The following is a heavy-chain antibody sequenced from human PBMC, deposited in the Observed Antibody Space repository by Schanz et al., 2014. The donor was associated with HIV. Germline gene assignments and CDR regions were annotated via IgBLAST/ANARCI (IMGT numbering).Heavy chain of an antibody. CDR1: GGAFRIYA. J-gene: IGHJ6*02. Sequence: QVQLVQSGAEVKKPGSSVKVSCKTFGGAFRIYAMSWVRQAPGQGLEWMGGIVPIFGTTNYAQRFQGRVSITADESTSTAYMELSGLRSQDTAVYYCARGYCGADCSHFYYYGTDIWGQGTTVTASS. CDR2: IVPIFGTT. D-gene: IGHD2-21*02. CDR3: ARGYCGADCSHFYYYGTDI. V-gene: IGHV1-69*01.